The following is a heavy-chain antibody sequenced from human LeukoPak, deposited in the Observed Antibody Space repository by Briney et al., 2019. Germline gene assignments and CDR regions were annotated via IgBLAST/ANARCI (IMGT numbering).Heavy chain of an antibody. CDR2: IYYSGNT. V-gene: IGHV4-39*07. CDR1: GGSISSSSYY. CDR3: ARAPHFFDSSGSRYYFDY. J-gene: IGHJ4*02. D-gene: IGHD3-22*01. Sequence: SETLSLTCTVSGGSISSSSYYWGWIRQPPGKGLEWIGSIYYSGNTYYSPSLMSRVTISVDTSKNQFSLNLSSVTAADTAMYYCARAPHFFDSSGSRYYFDYWGQGALVTVSS.